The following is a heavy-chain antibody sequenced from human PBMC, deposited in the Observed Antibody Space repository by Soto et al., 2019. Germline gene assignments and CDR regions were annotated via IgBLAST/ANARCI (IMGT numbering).Heavy chain of an antibody. D-gene: IGHD6-6*01. CDR1: GGSISSGGYY. CDR2: IYYSGST. J-gene: IGHJ4*02. Sequence: PSETLSLTCTVSGGSISSGGYYWSWIRQHPGKGLEWIGYIYYSGSTYYNPSLKSRVTISVDTSKNQFSLKLSSVTAADTAVYYCARARSSGIYFDYWGQGTLVTVSS. V-gene: IGHV4-31*03. CDR3: ARARSSGIYFDY.